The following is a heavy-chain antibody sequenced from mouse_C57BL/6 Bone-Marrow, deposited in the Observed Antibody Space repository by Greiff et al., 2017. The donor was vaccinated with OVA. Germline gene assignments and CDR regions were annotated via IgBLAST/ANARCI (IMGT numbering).Heavy chain of an antibody. CDR1: GFSLTSYG. J-gene: IGHJ3*01. V-gene: IGHV2-9*01. CDR3: AIRYYYGSSYVGFAY. D-gene: IGHD1-1*01. CDR2: IWGGDST. Sequence: VQGVESGPGLVAPSQSLSITCTVSGFSLTSYGVDWVRQPPGKGLEWLGGIWGGDSTNYESTLLARLGIRKDNSTSQVFLKMNSLQTDDTAMYYCAIRYYYGSSYVGFAYWGQGTLVTVSA.